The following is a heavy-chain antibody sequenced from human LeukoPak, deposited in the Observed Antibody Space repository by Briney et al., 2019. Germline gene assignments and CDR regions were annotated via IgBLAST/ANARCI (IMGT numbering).Heavy chain of an antibody. CDR2: ISYDGSNK. CDR1: GFTFSSYA. D-gene: IGHD1-26*01. CDR3: AKSYSGTYYYSDY. Sequence: GRSLRLSCAASGFTFSSYAMHWVRQAPGKGLEWVAVISYDGSNKYYADSVKGRFTISRDNSRNTLYLQMNSLRVEDTALYYCAKSYSGTYYYSDYWGQGTLVTVSS. J-gene: IGHJ4*02. V-gene: IGHV3-30-3*01.